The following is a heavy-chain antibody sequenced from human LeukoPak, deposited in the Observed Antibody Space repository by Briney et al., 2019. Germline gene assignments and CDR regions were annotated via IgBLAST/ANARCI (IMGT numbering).Heavy chain of an antibody. CDR1: GFTFSSYE. CDR2: ISSSGSTI. V-gene: IGHV3-48*03. D-gene: IGHD3-22*01. Sequence: LAGGSLRLSCAASGFTFSSYEMNWVRQAPGKGLEWVSYISSSGSTIYYADSVKGRFTISRDNAKNSLYLQMNSLRAEDTAVYYCAREVGYYDSSGYHGWFDLWGQGTLVTVSS. J-gene: IGHJ5*02. CDR3: AREVGYYDSSGYHGWFDL.